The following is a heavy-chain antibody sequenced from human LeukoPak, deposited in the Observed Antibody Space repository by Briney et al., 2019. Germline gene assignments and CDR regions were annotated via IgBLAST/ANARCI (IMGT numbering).Heavy chain of an antibody. CDR1: GGPISSGGYS. D-gene: IGHD5-18*01. V-gene: IGHV4-30-2*01. J-gene: IGHJ4*02. CDR3: ARTPTAMVTPFFDY. CDR2: IYHSGST. Sequence: SETLSLTCAVSGGPISSGGYSWSWIRQPPGKGLEWIGYIYHSGSTYYNPSLKSRVTISVDRSKNQFSLKLSSVTAADTAVYYCARTPTAMVTPFFDYWGQGTLVTVSS.